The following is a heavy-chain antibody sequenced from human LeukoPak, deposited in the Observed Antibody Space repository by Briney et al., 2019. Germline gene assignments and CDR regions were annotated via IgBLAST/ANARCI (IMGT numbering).Heavy chain of an antibody. D-gene: IGHD3-10*01. Sequence: GGSLRLSCAASGFTFSSYSMNWVRQAPGKGLEWVSSISSSSSYIYYADSVKGRFTISRDNAKNSLYLRMNSLRAEDTAVYYCAREVGSGPGWFDPWGQGTLVTVSS. CDR3: AREVGSGPGWFDP. CDR2: ISSSSSYI. CDR1: GFTFSSYS. V-gene: IGHV3-21*01. J-gene: IGHJ5*02.